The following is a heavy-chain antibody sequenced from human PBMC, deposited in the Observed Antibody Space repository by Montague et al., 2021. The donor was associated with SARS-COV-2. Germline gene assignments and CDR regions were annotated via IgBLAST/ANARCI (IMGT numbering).Heavy chain of an antibody. CDR2: IWHGGST. D-gene: IGHD2-2*01. J-gene: IGHJ6*02. CDR3: ARTSQYCDTTSCYLPNAMDV. CDR1: HYSITYAYY. V-gene: IGHV4-38-2*02. Sequence: SETLSLTCTVSHYSITYAYYWGWVRQHPGEGLVWFGNIWHGGSTYYNTSLKSRVTISVDTSKNQFSLKLTSVTAADTAVYYCARTSQYCDTTSCYLPNAMDVWGQGTTVTVSS.